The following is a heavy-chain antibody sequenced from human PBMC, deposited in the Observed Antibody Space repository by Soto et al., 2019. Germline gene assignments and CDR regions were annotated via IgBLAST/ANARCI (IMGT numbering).Heavy chain of an antibody. CDR1: GFTFSSYA. CDR3: AKGHSAVAGNWFVP. D-gene: IGHD6-19*01. J-gene: IGHJ5*02. CDR2: ISGSGGTT. V-gene: IGHV3-23*01. Sequence: GGSLRLSCAASGFTFSSYAMSWVRQAPGKGLEWVSAISGSGGTTYYADSVKGRFTISRDNSTNTLFLQMNSLRAEDTAVYYCAKGHSAVAGNWFVPWGQGALVTVSS.